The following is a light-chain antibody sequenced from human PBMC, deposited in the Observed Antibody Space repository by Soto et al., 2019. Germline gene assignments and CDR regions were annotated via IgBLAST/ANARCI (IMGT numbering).Light chain of an antibody. V-gene: IGLV2-23*01. J-gene: IGLJ3*02. CDR3: CSYAPGSTWV. CDR1: SSDVGTYNL. Sequence: QSVLTQPASVSGSPGQSITISCTGTSSDVGTYNLVSWYQQYPGEAPKLMIYEGTKRPSGVSNRFSGSKSGNTASLTISGLQAEDDADYYCCSYAPGSTWVFGGGTKVTVL. CDR2: EGT.